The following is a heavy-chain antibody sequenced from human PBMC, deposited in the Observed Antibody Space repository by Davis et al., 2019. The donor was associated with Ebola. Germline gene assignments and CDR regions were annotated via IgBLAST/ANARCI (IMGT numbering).Heavy chain of an antibody. J-gene: IGHJ4*02. CDR3: ARQEALYGSIDN. Sequence: GESLKISCTGSGYSFTSYWIGWVRQMPGKGLEWMGIIYPRDSDIRYRPSFEGQVTISVDRSISTAYLQWSSLKASDSAMYYCARQEALYGSIDNWGQGTLVTVSS. CDR1: GYSFTSYW. D-gene: IGHD6-13*01. CDR2: IYPRDSDI. V-gene: IGHV5-51*01.